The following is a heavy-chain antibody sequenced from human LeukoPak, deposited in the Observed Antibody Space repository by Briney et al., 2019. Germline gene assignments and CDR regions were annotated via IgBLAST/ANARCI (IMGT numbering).Heavy chain of an antibody. CDR2: IKSKTDGGTT. Sequence: GGSLRLSCAASGFTFSNAWMSWGRPAPGKGLEWVGRIKSKTDGGTTDYAAPVKGRFTISRDDSKNTLYLQRNSLRTEDTGVYYCTTDYSGSYPPLDYWGQGTLVTVSS. CDR3: TTDYSGSYPPLDY. CDR1: GFTFSNAW. J-gene: IGHJ4*02. D-gene: IGHD1-26*01. V-gene: IGHV3-15*01.